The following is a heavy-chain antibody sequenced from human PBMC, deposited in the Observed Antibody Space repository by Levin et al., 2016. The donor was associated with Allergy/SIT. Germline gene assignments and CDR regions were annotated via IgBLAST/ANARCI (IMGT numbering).Heavy chain of an antibody. CDR3: AREGDRSRVLFYYYGMDV. J-gene: IGHJ6*02. Sequence: SVKVSCKASGGTFRNYGINWVRQAPGQGLEWMGGFIPIFSTANYAQKFQGRLTITADESTSTAYMELSSLKSEDTAVYYCAREGDRSRVLFYYYGMDVWGQGTTVTVSS. CDR1: GGTFRNYG. D-gene: IGHD3-22*01. CDR2: FIPIFSTA. V-gene: IGHV1-69*13.